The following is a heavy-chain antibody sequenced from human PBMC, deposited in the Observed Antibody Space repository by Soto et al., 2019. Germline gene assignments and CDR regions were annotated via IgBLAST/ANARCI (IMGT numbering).Heavy chain of an antibody. CDR1: GFTFRSYE. CDR3: ARVGVKDWFDP. V-gene: IGHV3-48*03. Sequence: EVQLVESGGGLVQPGGSLRLSCAASGFTFRSYEMNWVRQAPGKGLEWVSYISSSGSTIYYADSVKGRFTISRDNAKNSLYLQMNSLRAEDTAVYYCARVGVKDWFDPWGQGTLVTVSS. CDR2: ISSSGSTI. D-gene: IGHD2-8*01. J-gene: IGHJ5*02.